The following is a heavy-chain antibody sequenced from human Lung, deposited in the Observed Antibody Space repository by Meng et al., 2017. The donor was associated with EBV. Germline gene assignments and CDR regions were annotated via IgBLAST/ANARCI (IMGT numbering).Heavy chain of an antibody. CDR1: GGSINSYY. J-gene: IGHJ4*02. Sequence: QLQEAAPRMLKPSETLSLTYTVSGGSINSYYWHWIRQPAGKGLEWIGRFHTSGGTKYNPSLKSRVTMSVDMSKSQLSLNLNSVTAADTAVYYCAADPLLDDYGNSFDYWGQGTLVTVSS. CDR2: FHTSGGT. D-gene: IGHD4-11*01. V-gene: IGHV4-4*07. CDR3: AADPLLDDYGNSFDY.